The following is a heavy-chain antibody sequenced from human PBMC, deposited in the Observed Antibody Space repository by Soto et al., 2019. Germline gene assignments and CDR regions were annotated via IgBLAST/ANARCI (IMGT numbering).Heavy chain of an antibody. Sequence: SVKVSCKASGGTFSSYAISWVRQAPGQGLEWMGGIIPIFGTASYAQKFQGRVTITADESTSTAYMELSSLRSEDTAVYYCARIATVAATPSYHYYGMDVWGQGTTVTVSS. CDR1: GGTFSSYA. CDR2: IIPIFGTA. J-gene: IGHJ6*02. V-gene: IGHV1-69*13. D-gene: IGHD2-15*01. CDR3: ARIATVAATPSYHYYGMDV.